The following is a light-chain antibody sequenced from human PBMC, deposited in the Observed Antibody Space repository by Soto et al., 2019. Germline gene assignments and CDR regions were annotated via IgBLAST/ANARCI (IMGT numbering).Light chain of an antibody. J-gene: IGKJ1*01. CDR1: QSVSNDF. V-gene: IGKV3-20*01. CDR3: QQYGRSPPRT. CDR2: GAS. Sequence: EIVLTQSPGILSLSPGERATLSCRASQSVSNDFLAWYQQKPGQAPRLLIYGASTRATDVPDRFSGSGSGADFTLSISRLEPEDFAGYYCQQYGRSPPRTFGQGTKVDIK.